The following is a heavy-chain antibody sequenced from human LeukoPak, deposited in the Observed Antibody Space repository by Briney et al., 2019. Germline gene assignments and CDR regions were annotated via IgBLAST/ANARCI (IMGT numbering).Heavy chain of an antibody. Sequence: GGSLRLSCAASGFTFSSHGMNWVRQAPGKGLEWVSGISPSGGITYYTDSVKGRFTISRDNSKNTVYLQMNSLRAEDSAVYFCAKDGYGSGGRWFDPWGRGTLVTVSS. J-gene: IGHJ5*02. V-gene: IGHV3-23*01. CDR3: AKDGYGSGGRWFDP. CDR2: ISPSGGIT. D-gene: IGHD3-10*01. CDR1: GFTFSSHG.